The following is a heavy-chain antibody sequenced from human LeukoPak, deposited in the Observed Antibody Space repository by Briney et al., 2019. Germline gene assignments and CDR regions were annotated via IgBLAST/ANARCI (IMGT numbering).Heavy chain of an antibody. J-gene: IGHJ4*02. D-gene: IGHD3-16*02. V-gene: IGHV3-23*01. Sequence: GGSLRLSCAASGFTFSSYAMSWVRQAPGKGLEWVSVISGSGGSTYYTDSVKGRFTISRDNSKNTLYLQMNSLRAEDTAVYYCAKGSREYDYVWGSYRVLSSFDYWGQGTLVTVSS. CDR2: ISGSGGST. CDR3: AKGSREYDYVWGSYRVLSSFDY. CDR1: GFTFSSYA.